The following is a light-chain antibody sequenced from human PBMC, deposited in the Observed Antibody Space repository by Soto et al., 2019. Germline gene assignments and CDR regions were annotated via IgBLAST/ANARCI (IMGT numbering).Light chain of an antibody. V-gene: IGKV3-15*01. CDR1: QDIRSS. CDR2: GAS. Sequence: EIVMTQSPATLSVSPGERVTLSCRASQDIRSSLAWYQQKPGQAHRLLIYGASIRAIGVPATFSGSGSGTEFTLSISSLQSEHLGVYYCQQDSSWTLTFGGGTKVEIK. CDR3: QQDSSWTLT. J-gene: IGKJ4*01.